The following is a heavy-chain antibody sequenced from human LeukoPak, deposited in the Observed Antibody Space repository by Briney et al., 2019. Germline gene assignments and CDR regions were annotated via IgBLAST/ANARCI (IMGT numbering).Heavy chain of an antibody. V-gene: IGHV1-24*01. CDR1: GYTLTELS. J-gene: IGHJ6*03. CDR2: FDPEDGET. Sequence: ASVKVSCKVSGYTLTELSMHWVRQAPGKGLEWMGGFDPEDGETIYAQKFQGRVTMTEDTSTDTAYMELSSLRSDDTAVYYCARDPYKYSSSCPLNSLCYYYYYMDVWGKGTTVTVSS. CDR3: ARDPYKYSSSCPLNSLCYYYYYMDV. D-gene: IGHD6-13*01.